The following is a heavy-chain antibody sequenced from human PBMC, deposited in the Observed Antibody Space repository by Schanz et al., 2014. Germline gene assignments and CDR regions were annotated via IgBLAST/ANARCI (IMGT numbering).Heavy chain of an antibody. D-gene: IGHD6-19*01. CDR2: INSGDST. V-gene: IGHV3-66*01. Sequence: EVQLVESGGGLVQPGGSLRLSCATSGLTVSSNYMNWVRQAPGKGLEWVSLINSGDSTYYADSVKGRFTISRDDSKNTVYLQMNSLRAEDTAVYYCARKTDSSGTGDYWGQGTLVTVSS. CDR3: ARKTDSSGTGDY. CDR1: GLTVSSNY. J-gene: IGHJ4*02.